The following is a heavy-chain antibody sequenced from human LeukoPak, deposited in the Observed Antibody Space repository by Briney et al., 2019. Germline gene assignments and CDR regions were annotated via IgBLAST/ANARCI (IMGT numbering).Heavy chain of an antibody. CDR2: ISFSGSN. J-gene: IGHJ5*02. CDR1: GASISNYY. CDR3: ARDQYHGSGTYAWFDP. Sequence: SETLSLTCTVSGASISNYYWSWIRQPPGKKLEWIAYISFSGSNNYNPSFKPRVTTSLDTSKNQFSLKLSSVTAADTTVYYCARDQYHGSGTYAWFDPWGQGTLVTVSS. D-gene: IGHD3-10*01. V-gene: IGHV4-59*01.